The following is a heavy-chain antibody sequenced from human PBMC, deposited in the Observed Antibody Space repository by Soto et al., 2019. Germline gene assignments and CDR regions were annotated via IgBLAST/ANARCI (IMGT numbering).Heavy chain of an antibody. CDR3: TRIDTAGNVHLEFDH. D-gene: IGHD2-8*02. V-gene: IGHV3-23*01. CDR1: GFTFTNYF. J-gene: IGHJ4*02. Sequence: PGGSLRLSCAASGFTFTNYFMSWVRQAPGKGLEWVSAISGDDFTTYYADSVKGRFTISRDNSKNTLYLQMSILGAEDTALYYCTRIDTAGNVHLEFDHWGQGTLVTVSS. CDR2: ISGDDFTT.